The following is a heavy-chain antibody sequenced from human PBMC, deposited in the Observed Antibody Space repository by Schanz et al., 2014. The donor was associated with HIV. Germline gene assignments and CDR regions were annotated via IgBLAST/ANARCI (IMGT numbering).Heavy chain of an antibody. V-gene: IGHV3-23*01. J-gene: IGHJ4*02. Sequence: DVQLLDSGGGLVQPGGSLRLSCIASGFTFNNYAMTWVRQAPGKGLEWVSSISESGSRSYYADSVNGRFTISRDNSKNTLYLQMTTLRTEDTAVYYCVKPEYDSRGNSQSHFDYWGQGTLVTVSS. CDR2: ISESGSRS. D-gene: IGHD3-22*01. CDR3: VKPEYDSRGNSQSHFDY. CDR1: GFTFNNYA.